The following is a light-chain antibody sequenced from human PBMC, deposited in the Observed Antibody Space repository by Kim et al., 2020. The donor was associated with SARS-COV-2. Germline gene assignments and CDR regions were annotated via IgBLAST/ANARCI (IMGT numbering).Light chain of an antibody. CDR2: KDS. Sequence: SVALGQTARLTCGGNNIQAKNVHWYRKKPGQAPVLVMYKDSKRPSGIPERFSGSNSGNTATLTITRAQAGDEADYYCQVWDSGTWVFGGGTQLTVL. V-gene: IGLV3-9*01. CDR1: NIQAKN. J-gene: IGLJ3*02. CDR3: QVWDSGTWV.